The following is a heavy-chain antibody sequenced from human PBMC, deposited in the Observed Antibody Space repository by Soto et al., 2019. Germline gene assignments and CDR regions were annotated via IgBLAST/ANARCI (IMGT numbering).Heavy chain of an antibody. J-gene: IGHJ5*02. CDR3: AREAVVTTFSHNWFDP. CDR1: GGTFSSYT. V-gene: IGHV1-69*04. Sequence: SVKVSCKASGGTFSSYTTSWVRQAPGQGLEWMGRIIPILGIANYAQKFQGRVTITADKSTSTAYMELSGLRSEDTAVYYCAREAVVTTFSHNWFDPWGQGTLVTVSS. D-gene: IGHD4-4*01. CDR2: IIPILGIA.